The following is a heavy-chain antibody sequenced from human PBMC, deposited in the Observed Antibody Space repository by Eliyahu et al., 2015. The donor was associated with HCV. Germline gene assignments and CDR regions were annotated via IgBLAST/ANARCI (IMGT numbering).Heavy chain of an antibody. CDR2: ISNGDGNT. CDR3: AQGVYFDL. J-gene: IGHJ2*01. Sequence: EVQLLESGGDLVQPGGSLRLSXAASGFTFSNYAMTWVRQAPGKGLGXVSTISNGDGNTYYADXVKGRFTISRDNSKNTLYLXMNSLRAEDTAVYYCAQGVYFDLWGRGTLVTVSS. V-gene: IGHV3-23*01. CDR1: GFTFSNYA.